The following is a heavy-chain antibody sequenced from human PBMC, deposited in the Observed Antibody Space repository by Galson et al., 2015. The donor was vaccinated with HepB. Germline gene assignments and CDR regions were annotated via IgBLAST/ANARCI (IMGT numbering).Heavy chain of an antibody. J-gene: IGHJ2*01. D-gene: IGHD3-22*01. CDR2: ISGSGGST. CDR3: AKAHHGYYDSSGPFFDL. V-gene: IGHV3-23*01. Sequence: SLRLSCAASGFTFSSYAMSWVRQAPGKGLEWVSAISGSGGSTYYADSVKGRFTISRDNSKNTLYLQMNSLRAEDTAVYYCAKAHHGYYDSSGPFFDLWGRGTLVTVSS. CDR1: GFTFSSYA.